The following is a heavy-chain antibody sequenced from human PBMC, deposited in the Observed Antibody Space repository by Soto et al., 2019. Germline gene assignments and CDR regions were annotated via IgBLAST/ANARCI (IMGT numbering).Heavy chain of an antibody. D-gene: IGHD6-19*01. CDR2: TRNKANSYTT. J-gene: IGHJ6*02. CDR1: GFTFSDHY. V-gene: IGHV3-72*01. Sequence: GGSLILSCAASGFTFSDHYMDWVLQAPGKGLEWVGRTRNKANSYTTEYAASVKGRFTISRDDSKNSLYLQMNSLKTEDTAVYYCARVGVHSSGWEDYYYDGMDVWGQGTTVTVSS. CDR3: ARVGVHSSGWEDYYYDGMDV.